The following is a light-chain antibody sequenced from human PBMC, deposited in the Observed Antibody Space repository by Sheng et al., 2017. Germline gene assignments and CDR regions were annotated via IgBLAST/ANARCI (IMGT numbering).Light chain of an antibody. CDR2: DDT. CDR1: NIGSKS. CDR3: QVWDSSSEHVV. V-gene: IGLV3-21*02. Sequence: SYELTQPPSVSVAPGQTARITCEGNNIGSKSVHWYQQKPGQAPVLVVYDDTARPSGIPERISGSNSGNTATLSISRVEAGDEADYYCQVWDSSSEHVVFGGGTKLTVL. J-gene: IGLJ3*02.